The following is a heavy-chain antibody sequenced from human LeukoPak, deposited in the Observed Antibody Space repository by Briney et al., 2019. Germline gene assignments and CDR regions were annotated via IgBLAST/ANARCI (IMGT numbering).Heavy chain of an antibody. V-gene: IGHV3-21*01. Sequence: GRSLRLSCAASGFTFSSYSMNWVRQAPGKGLEWVSSISSSSSYIYYADSVKGRFTISRDNAKNSLYLQMNSLRAEDTAVYYCARDDSGSYFSFDYWGQGTLVTVSS. J-gene: IGHJ4*02. CDR1: GFTFSSYS. CDR2: ISSSSSYI. CDR3: ARDDSGSYFSFDY. D-gene: IGHD1-26*01.